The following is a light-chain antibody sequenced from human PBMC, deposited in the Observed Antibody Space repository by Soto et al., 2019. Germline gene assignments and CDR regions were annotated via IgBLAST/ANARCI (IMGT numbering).Light chain of an antibody. Sequence: EIVLTQSPATLSLSPGERATLSCRASQSVSSYLAWYQQKPRQATSLLIDDASNSATGIPARFSGSGAGTDFTLTISSVEHEDFAVYYCQQRSNWPLTFGGGTKVEIK. V-gene: IGKV3-11*01. CDR1: QSVSSY. CDR2: DAS. J-gene: IGKJ4*01. CDR3: QQRSNWPLT.